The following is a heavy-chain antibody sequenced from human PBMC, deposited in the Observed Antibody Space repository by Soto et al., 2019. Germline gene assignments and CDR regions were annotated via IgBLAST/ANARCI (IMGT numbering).Heavy chain of an antibody. J-gene: IGHJ4*02. Sequence: QVQLVESGGGVVQPGRSLRLSCAASGFTFSTYGMHWVRQAPGKGLEWVAVISYDAKHKYYADSLKGRFTISRDNSKNTLYLQMNSLRAEDTAVYYCAKGAVQDLWSGYYTLFDYWGQVTLVTVSS. D-gene: IGHD3-3*01. V-gene: IGHV3-30*18. CDR2: ISYDAKHK. CDR3: AKGAVQDLWSGYYTLFDY. CDR1: GFTFSTYG.